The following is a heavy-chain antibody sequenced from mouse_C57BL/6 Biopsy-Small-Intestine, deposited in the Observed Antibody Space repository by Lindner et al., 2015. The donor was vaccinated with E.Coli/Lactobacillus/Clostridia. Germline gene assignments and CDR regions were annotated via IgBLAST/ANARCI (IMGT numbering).Heavy chain of an antibody. J-gene: IGHJ4*01. D-gene: IGHD1-3*01. CDR1: GYTFTNYG. V-gene: IGHV1-7*01. CDR2: ISANSGKT. Sequence: SVKVSCKASGYTFTNYGINWVRQAPGQGLEWLGWISANSGKTKYGQNAQDRVSMTTDTSTSTAYMELRSLRSDDTAVYYCARDLDSIVVYISDYWGQGTLVNVSS. CDR3: ARDLDSIVVYISDY.